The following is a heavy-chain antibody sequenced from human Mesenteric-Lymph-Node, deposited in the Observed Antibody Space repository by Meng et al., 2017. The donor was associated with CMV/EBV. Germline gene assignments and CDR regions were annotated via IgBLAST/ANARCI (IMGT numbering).Heavy chain of an antibody. CDR3: ARGDDTSGYYSFGIDY. CDR2: INPNSGGA. V-gene: IGHV1-2*02. J-gene: IGHJ4*02. CDR1: GYTFTGYY. Sequence: ASVKVSCKASGYTFTGYYIHWVRQAPGQGLEWMGWINPNSGGANYAQKFQGRVTMTRDTSISTAYMELSSLRSEDTAVYYCARGDDTSGYYSFGIDYWGQGTLVTVSS. D-gene: IGHD3-22*01.